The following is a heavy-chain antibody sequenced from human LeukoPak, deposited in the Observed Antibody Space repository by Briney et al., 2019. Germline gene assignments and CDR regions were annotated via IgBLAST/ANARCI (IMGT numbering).Heavy chain of an antibody. CDR1: GGSISSYY. Sequence: SETLSLTCTVSGGSISSYYWSWIRQPPGKGLEWIGYIYYSGSTNYNPSLKSRVTISVDTSKNQFSLKLSSVTAADTAVYYCARVSGLTGYFHDAFDIWGQGTMVTVSS. J-gene: IGHJ3*02. D-gene: IGHD3-9*01. V-gene: IGHV4-59*01. CDR3: ARVSGLTGYFHDAFDI. CDR2: IYYSGST.